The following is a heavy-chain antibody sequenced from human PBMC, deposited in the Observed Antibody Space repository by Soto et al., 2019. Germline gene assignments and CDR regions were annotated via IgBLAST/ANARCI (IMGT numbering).Heavy chain of an antibody. D-gene: IGHD2-2*01. V-gene: IGHV1-8*01. J-gene: IGHJ4*02. CDR1: GYTFTSYD. CDR2: INPNSGNT. CDR3: AREYDCSSTSCYAVVGY. Sequence: VASVKVSCKASGYTFTSYDINWVRQATGQGQEWIGWINPNSGNTGYAQKFQGRVTMTRYTSISTAYMELSSLRSEDTAVYYCAREYDCSSTSCYAVVGYWGQGTLVSVSS.